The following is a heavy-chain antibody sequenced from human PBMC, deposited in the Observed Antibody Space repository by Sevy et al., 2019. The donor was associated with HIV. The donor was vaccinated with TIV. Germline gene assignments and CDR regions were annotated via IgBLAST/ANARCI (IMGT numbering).Heavy chain of an antibody. CDR1: GFTFSSYA. Sequence: GESLKISCAASGFTFSSYAMHWVRQAPGKGLEWVAVISYDGSNKYYADSVKGRFTISRDNSKNTLYLQMNSLRAEDTAVYYCARPKYYDFWSGYYPGSGWFDPWDQGTLVTVSS. J-gene: IGHJ5*02. V-gene: IGHV3-30*04. CDR2: ISYDGSNK. D-gene: IGHD3-3*01. CDR3: ARPKYYDFWSGYYPGSGWFDP.